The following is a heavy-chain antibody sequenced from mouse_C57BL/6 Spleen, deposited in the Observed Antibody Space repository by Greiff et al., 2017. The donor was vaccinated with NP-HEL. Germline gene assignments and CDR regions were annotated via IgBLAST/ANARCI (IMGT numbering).Heavy chain of an antibody. CDR2: IYPGDGDT. CDR3: ARGGYDYDGGPYYYARDY. Sequence: QVQLQQSGPELVKPGASVKISCKASGYAFSSSWMNWVKQRPGKGLEWIGRIYPGDGDTNYNGKFKGKATLTADKSSSTAYMQLSSLTSEDSAVYFCARGGYDYDGGPYYYARDYWGQGTSVTVSS. J-gene: IGHJ4*01. CDR1: GYAFSSSW. D-gene: IGHD2-4*01. V-gene: IGHV1-82*01.